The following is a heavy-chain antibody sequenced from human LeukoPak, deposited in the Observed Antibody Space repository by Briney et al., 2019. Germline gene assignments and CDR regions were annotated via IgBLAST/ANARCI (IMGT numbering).Heavy chain of an antibody. CDR2: IYYSGST. Sequence: SSETLSLTCTVSGGSISSGDYYWSWIRQPPGKGLEWIGYIYYSGSTSYNPSLKSRVTILVDTSKNQSSLKLNSVTAADTAVYYCATRPTPPYYYYYMDVWGKGTTVTVSS. V-gene: IGHV4-30-4*08. CDR1: GGSISSGDYY. J-gene: IGHJ6*03. CDR3: ATRPTPPYYYYYMDV. D-gene: IGHD4-23*01.